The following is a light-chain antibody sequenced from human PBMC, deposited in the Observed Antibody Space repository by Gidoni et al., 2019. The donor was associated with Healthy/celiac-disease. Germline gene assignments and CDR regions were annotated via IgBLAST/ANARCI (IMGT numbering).Light chain of an antibody. V-gene: IGKV1-33*01. CDR2: DAS. CDR3: QQYDNLPPLT. CDR1: QDISNY. Sequence: DIQMPQSPSSLSASVGDRVTITCQASQDISNYLNWYQQKPGKAPKLLIYDASNLETGVPSRFSGSGSVTDFTFTISSLQPEDIATYYCQQYDNLPPLTFGGGTKVEIK. J-gene: IGKJ4*01.